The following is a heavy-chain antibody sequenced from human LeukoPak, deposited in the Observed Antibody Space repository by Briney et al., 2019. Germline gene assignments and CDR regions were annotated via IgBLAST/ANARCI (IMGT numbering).Heavy chain of an antibody. CDR1: GGSISSYY. CDR3: ARGGYSYREEFSFDH. J-gene: IGHJ4*02. D-gene: IGHD5-18*01. V-gene: IGHV4-59*01. Sequence: SETLSLTCTVSGGSISSYYWSWIRQPPGKGLEWIGYIYYSGSTNYNPSLKSRVTISGDTSKNQFSLKLSSVTAADTAVYYCARGGYSYREEFSFDHWGQGTLVTVSS. CDR2: IYYSGST.